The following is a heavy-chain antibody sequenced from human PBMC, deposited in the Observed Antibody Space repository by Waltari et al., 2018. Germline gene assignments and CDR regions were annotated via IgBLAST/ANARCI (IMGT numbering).Heavy chain of an antibody. V-gene: IGHV3-74*01. D-gene: IGHD4-17*01. CDR3: ARRGDYGDL. CDR2: ISNDGTIT. CDR1: GFTFSNFW. Sequence: EAQLVESGGGLVQPGGSLRLSCAASGFTFSNFWMHWVRQTPGKGLVWVSRISNDGTITSYAESVKCRFTISRDNSKNTLYLQMNSLRAEDTAVYYCARRGDYGDLWGQGTLVTASS. J-gene: IGHJ5*02.